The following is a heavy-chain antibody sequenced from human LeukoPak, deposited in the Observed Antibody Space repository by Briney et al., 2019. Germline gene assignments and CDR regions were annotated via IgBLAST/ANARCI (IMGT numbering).Heavy chain of an antibody. D-gene: IGHD4-17*01. CDR3: ARDGPTDYGDYRRDYYGMDV. Sequence: ASVKVSCKASGYTFTSYDINWVRQATGQGLEWMGWMNPNSGNTGYAQKFQGRVTMTRNTSISTAYMELSSLRSEDTAVYYCARDGPTDYGDYRRDYYGMDVWGQGTTVTVSS. V-gene: IGHV1-8*01. CDR2: MNPNSGNT. J-gene: IGHJ6*02. CDR1: GYTFTSYD.